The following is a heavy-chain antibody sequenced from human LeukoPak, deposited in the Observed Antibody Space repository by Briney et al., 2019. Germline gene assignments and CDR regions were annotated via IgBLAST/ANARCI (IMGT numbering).Heavy chain of an antibody. CDR3: ARGPGSGSYYKVGFDY. J-gene: IGHJ4*02. D-gene: IGHD3-10*01. V-gene: IGHV4-30-4*08. CDR1: GGSISSGDYY. Sequence: SQTLSLTCTVSGGSISSGDYYWSWIRQPPGKGLEWIGYIYYSGSTYYNPSLKSRVTISVDTSKDQFSLKLSSVTAGDTAVYYCARGPGSGSYYKVGFDYWGQGTLVTVSS. CDR2: IYYSGST.